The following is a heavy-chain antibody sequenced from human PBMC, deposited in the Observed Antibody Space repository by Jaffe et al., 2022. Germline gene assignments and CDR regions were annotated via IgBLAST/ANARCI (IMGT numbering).Heavy chain of an antibody. CDR3: AKEYVETYYYGSEDRGFFDN. V-gene: IGHV4-4*02. CDR1: GGSISSTKW. Sequence: QVQLQESGPGLVKPSGTLSLTCAVSGGSISSTKWWSWVRQPPGKGLEWIGEISHSGSTNYNPSLKSRVTMSVDKSKNQFSLNLSSVTAADTAVYYCAKEYVETYYYGSEDRGFFDNWGQGTLVTVSS. J-gene: IGHJ4*02. D-gene: IGHD3-10*01. CDR2: ISHSGST.